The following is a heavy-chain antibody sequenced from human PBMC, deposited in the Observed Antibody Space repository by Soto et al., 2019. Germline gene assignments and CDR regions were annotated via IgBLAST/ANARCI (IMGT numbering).Heavy chain of an antibody. Sequence: QVQLVQSGAEVKKPGSSVKVSCKASGGTFSSYAISWVRQAPGQGLEWMGGIIPIFGTANYAQKFQGRVTITADESTRTVYMELSSLRSEDTAVYYCARVGAYCGGDCRPFDYWGQGTLVTVSS. CDR2: IIPIFGTA. D-gene: IGHD2-21*02. CDR1: GGTFSSYA. V-gene: IGHV1-69*01. J-gene: IGHJ4*02. CDR3: ARVGAYCGGDCRPFDY.